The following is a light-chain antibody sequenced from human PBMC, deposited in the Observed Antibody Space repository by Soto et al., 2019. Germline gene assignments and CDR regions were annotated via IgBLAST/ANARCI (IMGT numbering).Light chain of an antibody. Sequence: EVVLTQSPGTLSLSPGERATLSCRASETVTSDYLAWYQQKPGQAPRLLFYGASRRAAGIPARFSGSGSGTDFTLIIGRLEPEDFVVYYCHQYGTSPWTLGQGTNVEIK. CDR3: HQYGTSPWT. CDR1: ETVTSDY. J-gene: IGKJ1*01. V-gene: IGKV3-20*01. CDR2: GAS.